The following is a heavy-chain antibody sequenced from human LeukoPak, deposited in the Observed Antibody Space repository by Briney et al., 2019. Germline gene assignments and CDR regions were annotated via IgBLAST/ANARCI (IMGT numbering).Heavy chain of an antibody. V-gene: IGHV3-21*01. CDR3: ASTGWFGELCLDF. CDR2: INSVSSSI. CDR1: GFTFTTYT. Sequence: GGSLRLSCAASGFTFTTYTMNWIRQAPGEGLECLSSINSVSSSIYYADSVKGRFTISRDNAKNSLYLQMSSLRAEDTAVYYCASTGWFGELCLDFWGQGTLVTVSS. J-gene: IGHJ4*02. D-gene: IGHD3-10*01.